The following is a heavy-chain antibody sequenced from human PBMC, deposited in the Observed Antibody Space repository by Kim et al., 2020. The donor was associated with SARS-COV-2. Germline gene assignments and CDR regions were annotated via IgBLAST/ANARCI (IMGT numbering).Heavy chain of an antibody. J-gene: IGHJ4*02. D-gene: IGHD1-26*01. V-gene: IGHV3-74*01. CDR2: ISGDGSRT. CDR1: GFPFSSYW. Sequence: GGSLRLSCAASGFPFSSYWMHWVRQVPGKGLVWVSRISGDGSRTNYADSVEGRFTISRDNARNTLYLQVKSLRADDTAVYYCARTGSGTYGEFGYWGQGTLVAVSS. CDR3: ARTGSGTYGEFGY.